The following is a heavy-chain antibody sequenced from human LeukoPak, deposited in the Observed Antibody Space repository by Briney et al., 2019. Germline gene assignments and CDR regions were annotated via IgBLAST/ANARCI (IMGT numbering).Heavy chain of an antibody. Sequence: GGSLRLSCAASGFTFSSYAMHWVRQAPGKGLEWVAVISYDGSNKYYADSVKGRFTISRDNSKNTLYLQMNSLRAEDTAVYYCARGYSGYLDAFDIWGQGRMVTVSS. D-gene: IGHD5-12*01. J-gene: IGHJ3*02. V-gene: IGHV3-30*04. CDR3: ARGYSGYLDAFDI. CDR1: GFTFSSYA. CDR2: ISYDGSNK.